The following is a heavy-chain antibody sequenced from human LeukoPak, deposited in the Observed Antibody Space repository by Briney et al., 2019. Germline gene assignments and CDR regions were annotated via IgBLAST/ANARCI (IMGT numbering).Heavy chain of an antibody. CDR1: GFTFSSWW. J-gene: IGHJ4*02. D-gene: IGHD6-13*01. Sequence: QTGGSLRLSCAVSGFTFSSWWMTWVRQAPGKGLEWVANIKQDGSEKNYVDSVKGRFTISRDNAKNSLDLQMNSLRAEDTAVYYCARVSSSWYADFDYWGQGTLVTVSS. V-gene: IGHV3-7*01. CDR2: IKQDGSEK. CDR3: ARVSSSWYADFDY.